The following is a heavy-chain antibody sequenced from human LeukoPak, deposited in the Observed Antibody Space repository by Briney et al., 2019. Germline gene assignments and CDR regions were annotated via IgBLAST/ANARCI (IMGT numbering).Heavy chain of an antibody. V-gene: IGHV3-7*01. CDR1: GFPFSNHA. CDR2: IKQDGSEK. Sequence: PGGSLRLSCAASGFPFSNHAMTWVRQAPGKGLEWVANIKQDGSEKYYVDSVKGRFTISRDNAKNSLYLQMNSLRAEDTAVYYCARKYCSGGSCYWGMNWFDPWGQGTLVTVSS. CDR3: ARKYCSGGSCYWGMNWFDP. D-gene: IGHD2-15*01. J-gene: IGHJ5*02.